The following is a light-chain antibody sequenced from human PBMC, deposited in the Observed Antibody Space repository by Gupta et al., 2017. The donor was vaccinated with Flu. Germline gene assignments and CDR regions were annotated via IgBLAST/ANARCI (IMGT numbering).Light chain of an antibody. CDR3: QSFDNNNWV. Sequence: NFMLTQPRSVSESPGKTVSISCTRSSGGIASNYVQWYQQRPGSSPTAVIYDDNQRPSGVPDRFSGSIDRSSNSASLTISGLRTEDEADYDCQSFDNNNWVFGGGTRLTVV. CDR2: DDN. CDR1: SGGIASNY. J-gene: IGLJ3*02. V-gene: IGLV6-57*01.